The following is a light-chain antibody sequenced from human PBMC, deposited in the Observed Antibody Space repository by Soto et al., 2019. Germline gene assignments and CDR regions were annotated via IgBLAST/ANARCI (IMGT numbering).Light chain of an antibody. Sequence: QSALTQPASVSGSPGQSITISCTGTSSDVGSYNLVSWYQQHPGKAPKLMIYEGSKRPSGVSNRFSGSKSGNTASLTISGLQAEDEADYYCCSYAGSSTWVFGGGTTVTV. CDR2: EGS. V-gene: IGLV2-23*01. CDR3: CSYAGSSTWV. CDR1: SSDVGSYNL. J-gene: IGLJ2*01.